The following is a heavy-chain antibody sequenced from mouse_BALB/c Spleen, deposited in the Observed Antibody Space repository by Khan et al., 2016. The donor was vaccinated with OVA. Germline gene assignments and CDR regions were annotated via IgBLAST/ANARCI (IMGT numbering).Heavy chain of an antibody. CDR3: ARWATWYFDV. Sequence: QVQLQQSGGEVVRPGTSVKISCKASGYTFTNYWLGWVRQRPGHGLEWIGDIYPGGYFTNYNEKFKDKATLTVDTSSTTANMQLSSLTSEDSAVYLCARWATWYFDVWGAGTTVTVSS. CDR2: IYPGGYFT. CDR1: GYTFTNYW. D-gene: IGHD3-1*01. V-gene: IGHV1-63*02. J-gene: IGHJ1*01.